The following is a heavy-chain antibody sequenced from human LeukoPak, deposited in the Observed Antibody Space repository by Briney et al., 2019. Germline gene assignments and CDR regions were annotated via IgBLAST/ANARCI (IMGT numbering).Heavy chain of an antibody. CDR1: GSSISSNAYY. CDR2: IHSGGNT. V-gene: IGHV4-39*07. D-gene: IGHD3-16*02. J-gene: IGHJ4*02. CDR3: SRVPLTRYTRGWTDY. Sequence: SSETLSLTCTVSGSSISSNAYYWAWIRQPPGKGLEWVGNIHSGGNTYYNPSLKSRLTISLDTSKNQFSLKLSSVAAADTAVYFCSRVPLTRYTRGWTDYWGQGTLVIVSS.